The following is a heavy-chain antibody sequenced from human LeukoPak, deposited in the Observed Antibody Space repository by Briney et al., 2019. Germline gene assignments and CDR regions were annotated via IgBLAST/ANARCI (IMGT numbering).Heavy chain of an antibody. CDR1: GGSISSRSYY. CDR2: IYYSGST. V-gene: IGHV4-39*01. J-gene: IGHJ5*02. CDR3: ARTVRGVERDWFDP. D-gene: IGHD3-10*01. Sequence: SETLSLTCTVSGGSISSRSYYWGWIRQPPGKGLEWIGSIYYSGSTYYNPSLKSRVTISVDTSKNQFSLKLSSVTAADTAVYYCARTVRGVERDWFDPWGQGTLVTVSS.